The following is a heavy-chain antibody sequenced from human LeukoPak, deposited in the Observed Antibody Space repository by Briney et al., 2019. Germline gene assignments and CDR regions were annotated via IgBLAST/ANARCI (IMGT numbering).Heavy chain of an antibody. J-gene: IGHJ6*02. CDR2: INPSGGST. V-gene: IGHV1-46*01. Sequence: ASVKVSCKASGYTFTSYGISWVRQAPGQGLEWMGIINPSGGSTSYAQKFQGRVTMTRDTSTSTVYMELSSLRSEDTAVYYCARDTVVPAAIDYYYYGMDVWGQGTTVTVSS. CDR3: ARDTVVPAAIDYYYYGMDV. CDR1: GYTFTSYG. D-gene: IGHD2-2*01.